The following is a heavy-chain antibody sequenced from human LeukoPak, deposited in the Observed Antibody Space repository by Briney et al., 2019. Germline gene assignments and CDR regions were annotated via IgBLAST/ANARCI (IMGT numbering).Heavy chain of an antibody. CDR3: ARQRTVVTPEFFDY. CDR1: GDSISSSSYN. Sequence: SETLSLTCSVSGDSISSSSYNWGWIRQPPGKGLEWIGSISYSGSTKYNRSLKSRITISLDTSKNHFSLKLNSVTAADTAIYYCARQRTVVTPEFFDYWGQGTLVIVSS. CDR2: ISYSGST. J-gene: IGHJ4*02. V-gene: IGHV4-39*01. D-gene: IGHD4-23*01.